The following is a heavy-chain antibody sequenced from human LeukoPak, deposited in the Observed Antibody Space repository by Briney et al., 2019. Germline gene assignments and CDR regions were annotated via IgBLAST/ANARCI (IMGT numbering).Heavy chain of an antibody. J-gene: IGHJ3*02. CDR1: GFTFSSYS. CDR3: ARAGRGSSFDAFDI. CDR2: ISSSSSYI. D-gene: IGHD5-12*01. V-gene: IGHV3-21*01. Sequence: PGGSLRLSCAASGFTFSSYSMNWVRQAPGKGLEWVSSISSSSSYIYYADSVKGRFTISRDNAKNSLYLQMNSLRAEDTAVYYCARAGRGSSFDAFDIWGQGTMVTVSS.